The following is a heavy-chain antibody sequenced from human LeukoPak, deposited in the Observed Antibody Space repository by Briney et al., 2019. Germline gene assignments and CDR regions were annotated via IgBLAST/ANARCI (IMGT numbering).Heavy chain of an antibody. CDR2: IRGSDIST. Sequence: GGSLRLSCAASGFTFSTYAMSWVRQAPGKGLEWVSGIRGSDISTYYADSVKGRFTISRDNAKNSLYLQMNSLRAEDTAVYYCATVVAAAGLYYYYYMDVWGKGTTVTVSS. J-gene: IGHJ6*03. V-gene: IGHV3-23*01. D-gene: IGHD6-13*01. CDR3: ATVVAAAGLYYYYYMDV. CDR1: GFTFSTYA.